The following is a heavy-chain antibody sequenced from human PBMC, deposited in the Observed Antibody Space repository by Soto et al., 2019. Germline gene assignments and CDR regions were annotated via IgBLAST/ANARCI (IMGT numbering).Heavy chain of an antibody. J-gene: IGHJ6*02. Sequence: PSETLSLTCTVSGGSISSSSYYWGWIRQPPGKGLEWIGSIYYSGSTYYNPSLKSRVTISVDTSKNQFSLKLSSVTAADTAVYYCATTSSGSSGWHQYGMDVWGQGTTVTVSS. CDR3: ATTSSGSSGWHQYGMDV. D-gene: IGHD6-19*01. V-gene: IGHV4-39*01. CDR1: GGSISSSSYY. CDR2: IYYSGST.